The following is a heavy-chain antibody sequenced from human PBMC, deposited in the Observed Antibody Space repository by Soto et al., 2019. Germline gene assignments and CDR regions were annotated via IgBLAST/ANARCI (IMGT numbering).Heavy chain of an antibody. V-gene: IGHV4-59*08. J-gene: IGHJ5*02. CDR3: ARINQLLENWLDP. Sequence: SETLSLTCTVSGGSISSYYWSLIRQPPGKGLEWIGYIYYSGSTNYNPSLKSRVTISVDTYKNQFSLKLSSVTAADTAVYYCARINQLLENWLDPWGQGTLVTVSS. CDR1: GGSISSYY. D-gene: IGHD2-2*01. CDR2: IYYSGST.